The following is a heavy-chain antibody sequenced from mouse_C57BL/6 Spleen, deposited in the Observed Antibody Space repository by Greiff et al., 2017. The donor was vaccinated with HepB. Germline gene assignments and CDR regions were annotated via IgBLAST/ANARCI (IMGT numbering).Heavy chain of an antibody. CDR2: IDPSDSYT. D-gene: IGHD1-1*01. CDR1: GYTFTSYW. Sequence: QVQLQQPGAELVKPGASVKLSCKASGYTFTSYWMQWVKQRPGQGLEWIGEIDPSDSYTNYNQKFKGKATLTVDTSSSTAYMQLSSLTSEDSAVYYCARSEYYGSGPFAYWGQGTLVTVSA. J-gene: IGHJ3*01. V-gene: IGHV1-50*01. CDR3: ARSEYYGSGPFAY.